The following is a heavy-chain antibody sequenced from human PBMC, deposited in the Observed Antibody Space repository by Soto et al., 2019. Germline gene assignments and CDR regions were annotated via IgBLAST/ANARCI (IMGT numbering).Heavy chain of an antibody. D-gene: IGHD2-21*02. CDR2: MSAYNDKT. J-gene: IGHJ5*02. V-gene: IGHV1-18*01. CDR3: ARWAGGDHGRLDP. Sequence: QVQLVQSGVEVKKPGASVKVSCKASGYTFTNYGISWVRQAPGQGLEWMGWMSAYNDKTKSAQKVQGRVTMARDSSTSTAYMELRSLRSDDTALYYCARWAGGDHGRLDPWGQGTLVTVSS. CDR1: GYTFTNYG.